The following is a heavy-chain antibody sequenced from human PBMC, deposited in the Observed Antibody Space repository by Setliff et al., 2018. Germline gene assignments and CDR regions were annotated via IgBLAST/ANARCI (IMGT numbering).Heavy chain of an antibody. CDR2: FYHTGIT. Sequence: SETLSLTCTVSGGSISSYPYYWGWIRQPPGEGLEWIGNFYHTGITYYKPSLKSRVTISADTSKNQLSLNLTSVTAADTAVYYCARYYPKLPELGIYGWYYFDYWGQGTLVTVSS. V-gene: IGHV4-39*07. J-gene: IGHJ4*02. D-gene: IGHD7-27*01. CDR1: GGSISSYPYY. CDR3: ARYYPKLPELGIYGWYYFDY.